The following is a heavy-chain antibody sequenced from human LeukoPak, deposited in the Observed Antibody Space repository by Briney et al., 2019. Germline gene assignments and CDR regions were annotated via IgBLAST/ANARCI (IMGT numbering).Heavy chain of an antibody. V-gene: IGHV3-23*01. D-gene: IGHD6-13*01. CDR3: AKEESYSSFDY. CDR1: GFTFSSFA. J-gene: IGHJ4*02. CDR2: ISGGGGST. Sequence: PGASLRLSCAASGFTFSSFAMSWVRQAPGKGLEWVSSISGGGGSTYYADSVKGRFTISRDNYEDTVYMQMNSLRAEDTAVYYCAKEESYSSFDYWGQGTLVTVSS.